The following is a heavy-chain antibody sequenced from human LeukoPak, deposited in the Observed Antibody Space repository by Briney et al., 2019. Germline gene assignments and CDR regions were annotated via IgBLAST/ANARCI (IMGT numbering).Heavy chain of an antibody. Sequence: GGSLRLSCAASGFTFSSYAMHWVRQAPGKGLEWVAVISYDGSNKYYADSVKGRFTTSRDNSKNTLYLQMNSLRAEDTAVYYCARGNDYDSSGYINWFDPWGQGTLVTVSS. CDR1: GFTFSSYA. D-gene: IGHD3-22*01. CDR2: ISYDGSNK. J-gene: IGHJ5*02. V-gene: IGHV3-30-3*01. CDR3: ARGNDYDSSGYINWFDP.